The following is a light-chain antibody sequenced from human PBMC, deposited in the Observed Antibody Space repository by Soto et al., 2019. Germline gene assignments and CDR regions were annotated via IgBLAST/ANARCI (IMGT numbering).Light chain of an antibody. Sequence: QSALTQPASVSGSPGQWSIISSPGTSSKVGDYNFVSGYHQHPGKAPKLRIYEVSNRPSGVSNRFSGSKSGNTASLTISGLQAEDEADYCCSSYTSSTTRGIYVFGTGTKLTVL. CDR2: EVS. J-gene: IGLJ1*01. V-gene: IGLV2-14*01. CDR3: SSYTSSTTRGIYV. CDR1: SSKVGDYNF.